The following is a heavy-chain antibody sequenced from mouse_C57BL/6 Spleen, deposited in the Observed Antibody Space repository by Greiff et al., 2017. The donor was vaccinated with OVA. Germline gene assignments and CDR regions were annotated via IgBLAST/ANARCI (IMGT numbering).Heavy chain of an antibody. CDR1: GYSITSGYY. CDR3: ARESNYAFNFDY. D-gene: IGHD2-5*01. CDR2: ISYDGSN. Sequence: DVQLQESGPGLVKPSQSLSLTCSVTGYSITSGYYWNWIRQFPGNKLEWMGYISYDGSNNYNPSLKNRISITRDTSKNQFFLKLNSVTTEDTATYYCARESNYAFNFDYWGQGTTLTVSS. V-gene: IGHV3-6*01. J-gene: IGHJ2*01.